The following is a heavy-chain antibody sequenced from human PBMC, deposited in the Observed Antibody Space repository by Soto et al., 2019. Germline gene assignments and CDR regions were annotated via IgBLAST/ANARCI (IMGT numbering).Heavy chain of an antibody. CDR1: GYTFTSYG. Sequence: GASVKVSCKASGYTFTSYGISWVRQAPGQGLEWMGWIIAFNGKTNYAQKLQGRVTITADESTSTAYMELSSLRSEDTAVYYCARDPPYVWGSYRPNYYYYYGMDVWAQGTTVTVSS. V-gene: IGHV1-18*01. CDR2: IIAFNGKT. CDR3: ARDPPYVWGSYRPNYYYYYGMDV. D-gene: IGHD3-16*02. J-gene: IGHJ6*02.